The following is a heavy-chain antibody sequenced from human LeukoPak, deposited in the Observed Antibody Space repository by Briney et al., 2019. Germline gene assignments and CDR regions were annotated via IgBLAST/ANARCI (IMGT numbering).Heavy chain of an antibody. D-gene: IGHD5-18*01. CDR3: AKTFKVWSYGYYFDY. Sequence: PGGSLRLSCAASGFTFSSYAMSWVRQAPGKVLEWVSAISGSGGSTYYADSVKGRFTISRDNSKNTLYLQMNSLRAEDTAVYYCAKTFKVWSYGYYFDYWGQGTLVTVSS. CDR1: GFTFSSYA. CDR2: ISGSGGST. V-gene: IGHV3-23*01. J-gene: IGHJ4*02.